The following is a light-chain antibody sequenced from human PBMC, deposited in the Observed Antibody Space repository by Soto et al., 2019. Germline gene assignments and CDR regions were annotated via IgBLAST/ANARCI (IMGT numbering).Light chain of an antibody. CDR2: EVT. V-gene: IGLV2-8*01. J-gene: IGLJ1*01. Sequence: QPALTQPPSASGSPGQSVTISCTGTSSDVGGYDYVSWYQQHPGKAPKLMIYEVTIRPSGVSDRFSGSKSGNTASLTVSGLQAEDEADYYCSSYTGGNPSYVFGTGTKGIVL. CDR1: SSDVGGYDY. CDR3: SSYTGGNPSYV.